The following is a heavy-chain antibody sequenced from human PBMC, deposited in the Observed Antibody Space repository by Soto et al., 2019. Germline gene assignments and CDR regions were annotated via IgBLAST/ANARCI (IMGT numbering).Heavy chain of an antibody. J-gene: IGHJ1*01. V-gene: IGHV3-53*01. CDR2: IYSGGST. CDR1: GFTVSSNY. Sequence: EVQLVESGGGLIQPGGSLRLSCAASGFTVSSNYMSWVRQAPGQGLEWVSVIYSGGSTYYADSVNGRFTISRDNSKNTLYLQMNSLRAEDTAVYYCARDRVESGYQEYFQHWGQGTLVTVSS. D-gene: IGHD3-22*01. CDR3: ARDRVESGYQEYFQH.